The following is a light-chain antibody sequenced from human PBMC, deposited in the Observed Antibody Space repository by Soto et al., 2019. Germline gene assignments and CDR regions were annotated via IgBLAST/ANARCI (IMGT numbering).Light chain of an antibody. CDR2: EVS. CDR3: SSYTTTTTWV. V-gene: IGLV2-14*01. CDR1: SSDVGTYKH. J-gene: IGLJ3*02. Sequence: QSALTQPASVSESPGQSITMSCTGTSSDVGTYKHVSWYQQHPGKAPKLIIYEVSNRPSGVSNRFSGSKSGNTASLTISGLQAEDEANYYCSSYTTTTTWVFGGGTKLTVL.